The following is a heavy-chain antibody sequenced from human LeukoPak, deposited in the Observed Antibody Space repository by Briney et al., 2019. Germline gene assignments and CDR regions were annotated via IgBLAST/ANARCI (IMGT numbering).Heavy chain of an antibody. V-gene: IGHV3-21*01. D-gene: IGHD1-26*01. CDR2: ISSSSSYI. Sequence: GGSLRLSCAASGFTFSSYSMNWVRQAPGKGLEWVSSISSSSSYIYYADSVKGRFTISRDNAKNALYLQMNSLRAEDTAVYYCAREWELLEAFDYWGQGTLVTVSS. CDR3: AREWELLEAFDY. CDR1: GFTFSSYS. J-gene: IGHJ4*02.